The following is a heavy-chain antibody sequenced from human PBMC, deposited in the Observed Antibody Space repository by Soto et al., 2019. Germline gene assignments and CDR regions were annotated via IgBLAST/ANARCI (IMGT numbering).Heavy chain of an antibody. V-gene: IGHV3-33*01. CDR2: IWYDGSNQ. J-gene: IGHJ4*02. CDR1: GFTFGSYG. CDR3: ARDSVGEVRSGTMEY. Sequence: QVQLVESGGGVVQPGRSLRLSCIASGFTFGSYGMHWVRQAPGKGLEWVAVIWYDGSNQYYIDAVKGRFTISRDNSKNTLYLQMNSLRAEDTAVYYCARDSVGEVRSGTMEYWGQGTLVTASS. D-gene: IGHD1-1*01.